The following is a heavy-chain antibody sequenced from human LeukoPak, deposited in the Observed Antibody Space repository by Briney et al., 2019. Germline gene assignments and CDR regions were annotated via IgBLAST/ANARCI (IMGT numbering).Heavy chain of an antibody. V-gene: IGHV3-15*07. CDR1: GFTFSNAW. CDR2: IKSKTDGGTT. Sequence: PGGSLRLSCAASGFTFSNAWMNWVRQAPGKGLEWVVRIKSKTDGGTTDYAAPVKGRFTISRDDSKTTLYLQMNGLKTEDSAVYYCTTERNWELLRPYGLDIWGQGTTVIVSS. D-gene: IGHD1-26*01. J-gene: IGHJ6*02. CDR3: TTERNWELLRPYGLDI.